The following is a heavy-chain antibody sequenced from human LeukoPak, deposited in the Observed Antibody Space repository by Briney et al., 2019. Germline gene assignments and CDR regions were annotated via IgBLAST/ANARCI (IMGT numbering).Heavy chain of an antibody. CDR2: ISGSGGST. CDR1: GFTFSSYG. Sequence: GGTLRLSCAASGFTFSSYGMSWVRQAPGKGLEWVSAISGSGGSTYYADSVKGRFTISRDNSKNTLYLQMNSLRAEDTAVYYCAKSDTSYYYDSSGYHFDYWGQGTLVTVSS. V-gene: IGHV3-23*01. J-gene: IGHJ4*02. D-gene: IGHD3-22*01. CDR3: AKSDTSYYYDSSGYHFDY.